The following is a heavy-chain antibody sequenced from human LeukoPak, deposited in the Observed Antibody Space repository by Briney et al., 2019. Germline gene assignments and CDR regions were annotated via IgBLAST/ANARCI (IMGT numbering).Heavy chain of an antibody. J-gene: IGHJ1*01. V-gene: IGHV3-33*03. D-gene: IGHD3-10*01. CDR1: GFTFSRYG. Sequence: PGRSLRLSCAASGFTFSRYGMHWVRQAPGKGLEWVAVIWYDGSNKYYADSVKGRFTTSRDNSKNMLYLQMNSLRAEDTAIYYCAKDQGYYGSGSYKEYFQHWGQGTLVTVSS. CDR3: AKDQGYYGSGSYKEYFQH. CDR2: IWYDGSNK.